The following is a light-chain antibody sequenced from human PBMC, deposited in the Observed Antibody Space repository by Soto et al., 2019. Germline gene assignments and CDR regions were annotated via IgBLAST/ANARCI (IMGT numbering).Light chain of an antibody. J-gene: IGKJ1*01. V-gene: IGKV1-5*01. Sequence: DIQMTQPPSTLSASVGDRVTITCRASQSISSWLAWYQQKPGKAPKLLIYDASSLESGVPSRFSGSGSGTEFTLTISSLQPDDFATYYCQQYNSYSPLWTFGQGTKVDIK. CDR1: QSISSW. CDR2: DAS. CDR3: QQYNSYSPLWT.